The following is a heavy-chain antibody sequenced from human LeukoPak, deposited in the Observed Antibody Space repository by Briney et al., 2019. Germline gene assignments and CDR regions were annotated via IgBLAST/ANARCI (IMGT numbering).Heavy chain of an antibody. CDR3: ARPRKGIRVLDV. CDR1: GYTFTSYD. V-gene: IGHV1-8*01. D-gene: IGHD3-3*02. CDR2: MNPNSGNT. Sequence: ASVKVSCKASGYTFTSYDINWVRQATGQGPEWMGWMNPNSGNTGYAQKFQGRVTMTRNTSISTAYMELSSLRSEDTAVYYCARPRKGIRVLDVWGQGTTVTVSS. J-gene: IGHJ6*02.